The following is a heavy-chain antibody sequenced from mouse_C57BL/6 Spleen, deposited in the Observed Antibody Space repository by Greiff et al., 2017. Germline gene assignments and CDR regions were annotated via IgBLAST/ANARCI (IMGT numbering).Heavy chain of an antibody. J-gene: IGHJ3*01. CDR2: IYPGDGDT. V-gene: IGHV1-82*01. D-gene: IGHD2-1*01. CDR1: GYAFSSSW. Sequence: QVQLQQSGPELVKPGASVKISCKASGYAFSSSWMNWVKQRPGKGLEWIGRIYPGDGDTNYNGKFKGKATLTADKSSSTAYMQLSSLTSEDSAVYFCASVYGNYAWFAYWGQGTLVTVSA. CDR3: ASVYGNYAWFAY.